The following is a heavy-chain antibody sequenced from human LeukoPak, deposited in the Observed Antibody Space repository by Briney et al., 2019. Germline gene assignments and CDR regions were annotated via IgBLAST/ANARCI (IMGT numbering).Heavy chain of an antibody. J-gene: IGHJ5*02. CDR2: INPNSGGT. D-gene: IGHD6-19*01. CDR3: ARVIAVAGLRSSNWFDP. CDR1: GYTFTDYY. V-gene: IGHV1-2*06. Sequence: ASVKVSCKASGYTFTDYYMHWVRQAPRQGLEWVGRINPNSGGTNYAQKFQGRVTMTRDTSISTAYMELTRLRCDDTAVYYCARVIAVAGLRSSNWFDPWGQGTLVTVSS.